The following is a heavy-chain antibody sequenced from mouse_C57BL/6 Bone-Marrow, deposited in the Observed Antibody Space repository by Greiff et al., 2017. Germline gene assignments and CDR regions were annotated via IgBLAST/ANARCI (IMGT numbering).Heavy chain of an antibody. Sequence: EVQRVESGGGLVKPGGTLKLSCVASGFTFSSYAMSWVRQTPDKRLEWVATISDGGIYPYYPDNVKGRFPISRDNAKNNLYLQMGHLMSEDTAVYYGARDTVYYSTYAMDYWGQGTSDTGSS. CDR3: ARDTVYYSTYAMDY. D-gene: IGHD2-5*01. J-gene: IGHJ4*01. CDR1: GFTFSSYA. V-gene: IGHV5-4*01. CDR2: ISDGGIYP.